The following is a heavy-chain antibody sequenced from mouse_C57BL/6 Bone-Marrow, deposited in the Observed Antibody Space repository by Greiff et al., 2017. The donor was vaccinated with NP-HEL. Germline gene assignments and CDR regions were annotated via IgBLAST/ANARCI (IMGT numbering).Heavy chain of an antibody. D-gene: IGHD1-1*01. Sequence: QVHVKQPGAELVKPGASVKMSCKASGYTFTSYWITWVKQRPGQGLEWIGDIYPGSGSTNYNEKFKSKATLTVDTSSSTAYMQLSSLTSEDSAVYYCARATFITTVVLDYWGQGTTLTVSS. J-gene: IGHJ2*01. CDR3: ARATFITTVVLDY. CDR1: GYTFTSYW. V-gene: IGHV1-55*01. CDR2: IYPGSGST.